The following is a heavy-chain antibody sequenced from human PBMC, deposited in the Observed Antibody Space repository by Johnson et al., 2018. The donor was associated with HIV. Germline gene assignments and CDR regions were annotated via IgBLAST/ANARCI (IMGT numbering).Heavy chain of an antibody. CDR2: ISHDGSHK. CDR1: GFTFSSYA. D-gene: IGHD6-19*01. J-gene: IGHJ3*02. V-gene: IGHV3-30*03. CDR3: ARELGSGWGETADAFDI. Sequence: QMLLVESGGGVVQPGRSLRLSCAASGFTFSSYAMHWVRQAPGKGLEWVAVISHDGSHKYYADSVKGRFTISRDNSKNTLYLQMNSLRAEDTAVYYCARELGSGWGETADAFDIWGQGTMVTVSS.